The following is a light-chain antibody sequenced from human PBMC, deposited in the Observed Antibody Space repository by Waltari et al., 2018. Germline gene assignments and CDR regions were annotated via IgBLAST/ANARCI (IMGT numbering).Light chain of an antibody. CDR2: DAS. Sequence: EVVMTQSPATLSVFPGESATLSCKASQPVSSNLAWYQQRPGQAPRLLIFDASTRAPSVPARVSGSESETEFTHTIRSLQSEDSAVYYCQQYNRWPPITFGQGTRLEIK. CDR3: QQYNRWPPIT. CDR1: QPVSSN. V-gene: IGKV3-15*01. J-gene: IGKJ5*01.